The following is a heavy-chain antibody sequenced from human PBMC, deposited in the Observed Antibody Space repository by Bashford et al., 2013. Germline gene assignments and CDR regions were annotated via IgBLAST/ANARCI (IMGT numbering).Heavy chain of an antibody. CDR1: GGTFSSYT. CDR2: IIPILGIA. J-gene: IGHJ6*04. CDR3: ASLIAAAGKVVDV. Sequence: SVKVSCKASGGTFSSYTISWVRQAPGQGLEWMGRIIPILGIANYAQKFQGRVTITADKSTSTAYMELSSLRSEDTAVYYCASLIAAAGKVVDVWGKGTTVTVSS. V-gene: IGHV1-69*02. D-gene: IGHD6-13*01.